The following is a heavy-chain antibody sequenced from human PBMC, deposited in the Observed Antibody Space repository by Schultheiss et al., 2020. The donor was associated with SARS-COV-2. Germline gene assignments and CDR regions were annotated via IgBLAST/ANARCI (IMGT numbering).Heavy chain of an antibody. V-gene: IGHV4-34*01. J-gene: IGHJ6*02. CDR2: IYYSGST. CDR3: ARAAPYKGYYYGMDV. Sequence: SETLSLTCAVYGGSFSGYYWSWIRQPPGKGLEWIGYIYYSGSTYYNPSLKSRVTISVDTSKNQFSLKLSSVTAADTAVYYCARAAPYKGYYYGMDVWGQGTTVTVSS. CDR1: GGSFSGYY. D-gene: IGHD1-14*01.